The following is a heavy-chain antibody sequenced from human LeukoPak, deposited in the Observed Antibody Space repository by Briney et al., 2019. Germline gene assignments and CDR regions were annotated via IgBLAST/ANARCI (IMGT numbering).Heavy chain of an antibody. CDR1: GFTFSSYS. CDR2: ISSSSSYI. Sequence: PGGSLRLSCAASGFTFSSYSMNWVRQAPGKGLEWVSSISSSSSYIYYADSVKGRFTISRDNAKNSLYLQMNSLRAEDTAVYYCAKGGIFMVRGGNWFDPWGQGTLVTVSS. V-gene: IGHV3-21*04. D-gene: IGHD3-10*01. J-gene: IGHJ5*02. CDR3: AKGGIFMVRGGNWFDP.